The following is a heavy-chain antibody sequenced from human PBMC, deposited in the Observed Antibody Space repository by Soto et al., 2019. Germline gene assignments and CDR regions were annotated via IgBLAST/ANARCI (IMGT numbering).Heavy chain of an antibody. V-gene: IGHV3-23*01. Sequence: GGSLRLSCAASGFTFSGYAMTWVRQAPGKGLEWVSALTPGGENTYHIDSVKGRFTISRDNAKNTLYLQMNSLTDADTAVYYCAKDSPVGGNYQDLDDWGQGTLVTVSS. CDR3: AKDSPVGGNYQDLDD. CDR2: LTPGGENT. D-gene: IGHD1-26*01. CDR1: GFTFSGYA. J-gene: IGHJ4*02.